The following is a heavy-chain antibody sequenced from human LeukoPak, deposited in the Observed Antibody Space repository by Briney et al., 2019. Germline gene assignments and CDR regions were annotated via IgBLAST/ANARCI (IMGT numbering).Heavy chain of an antibody. CDR1: GYTFTSYY. V-gene: IGHV1-2*02. Sequence: ASVKVSCKASGYTFTSYYMHWVRQAPGQGLEWMGWINPNSGGTNYAQKFQGRVTMTRDTSISTAYMELSRLRSDDTAVYYCAIRAAAGLGFDYWGQGTLVTVSS. CDR2: INPNSGGT. J-gene: IGHJ4*02. D-gene: IGHD6-13*01. CDR3: AIRAAAGLGFDY.